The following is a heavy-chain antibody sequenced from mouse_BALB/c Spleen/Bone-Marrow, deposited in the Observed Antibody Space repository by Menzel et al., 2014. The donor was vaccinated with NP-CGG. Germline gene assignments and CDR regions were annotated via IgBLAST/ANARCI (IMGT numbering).Heavy chain of an antibody. CDR1: GFTFSSYG. J-gene: IGHJ2*01. Sequence: VQLQQSGGGLVQPGGSLKLSCAASGFTFSSYGMSWVRQTPDKRLELVATTNSNGGSTYYPDSVKGRFTISRDNAKNTLYLQMSSLKSEDTAMYYCARDYDYDYWGQGTTLTVSS. CDR3: ARDYDYDY. V-gene: IGHV5-6-3*01. CDR2: TNSNGGST. D-gene: IGHD2-4*01.